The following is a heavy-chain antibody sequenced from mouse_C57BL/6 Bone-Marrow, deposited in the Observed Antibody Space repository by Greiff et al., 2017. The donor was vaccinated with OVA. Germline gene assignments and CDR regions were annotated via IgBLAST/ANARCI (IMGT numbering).Heavy chain of an antibody. CDR1: GYTFTSYW. J-gene: IGHJ1*03. CDR2: IDPSDSYT. D-gene: IGHD1-1*01. CDR3: ARWGHYYGSSYWYFDV. Sequence: QVQLQQSGAELVKPGASVKLSCKASGYTFTSYWMQWVKQRPGQGLEWIGEIDPSDSYTNYNQKFKGKATLTVDTSSSTAYMQLSSLTSEDSAVYYCARWGHYYGSSYWYFDVWGTGTTVTVSS. V-gene: IGHV1-50*01.